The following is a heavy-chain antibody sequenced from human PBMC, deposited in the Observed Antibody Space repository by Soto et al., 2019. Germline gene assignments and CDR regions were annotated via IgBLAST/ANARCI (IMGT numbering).Heavy chain of an antibody. D-gene: IGHD4-17*01. CDR1: GGSISSGGYY. Sequence: QVQLQESGPGLVKPSQTLSLTCTVSGGSISSGGYYWSWIRQHPGKGLEWIGYIYYSGSTYYNPSLQSRITISVDSSKNQFSLKLRSVTAADTAVYYCARSPEATVTAFDYWGQGTLVTVSS. CDR3: ARSPEATVTAFDY. CDR2: IYYSGST. V-gene: IGHV4-31*03. J-gene: IGHJ4*02.